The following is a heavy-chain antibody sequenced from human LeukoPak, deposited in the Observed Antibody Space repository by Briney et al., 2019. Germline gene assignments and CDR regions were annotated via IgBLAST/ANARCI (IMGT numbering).Heavy chain of an antibody. CDR1: GFTFSSYG. V-gene: IGHV3-30*18. CDR3: AKDPGLLGSLRYYFDY. CDR2: ISYDGSNK. D-gene: IGHD1-26*01. Sequence: GGSLRLSCAASGFTFSSYGMHWVRQAPGKGLEWVAVISYDGSNKYYADSMKGRFTISRDNSKNTLYLQMNSLRAEDTAVYYCAKDPGLLGSLRYYFDYWGQGTLVTVSS. J-gene: IGHJ4*02.